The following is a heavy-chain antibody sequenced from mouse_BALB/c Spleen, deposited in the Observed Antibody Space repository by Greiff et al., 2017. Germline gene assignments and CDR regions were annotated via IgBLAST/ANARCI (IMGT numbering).Heavy chain of an antibody. J-gene: IGHJ4*01. CDR2: IYPGNRDT. CDR1: GYTFTSYW. Sequence: EVKLVESGTVLARPGASVKMSCKASGYTFTSYWMHWVKQRPGQGLEWIGAIYPGNRDTSYNQKFKGKAKLTAVTSTSTAYMELSSLTNEDSAVYYCTRGGIRYSYYYAMDYWGQGTSVTVSS. V-gene: IGHV1-5*01. CDR3: TRGGIRYSYYYAMDY. D-gene: IGHD2-14*01.